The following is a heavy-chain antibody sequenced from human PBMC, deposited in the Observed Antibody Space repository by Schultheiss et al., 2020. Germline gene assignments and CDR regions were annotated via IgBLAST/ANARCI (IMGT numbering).Heavy chain of an antibody. CDR2: IIPIFGTA. V-gene: IGHV1-69*13. CDR3: ARRAYSGYDSHFDY. CDR1: GGTFSSYA. Sequence: SVKVSCKASGGTFSSYAISWVRQAPGQGLEWMGGIIPIFGTANYAQKCQGRVTITADESTSTAYMELSSLRSEDTAVYYCARRAYSGYDSHFDYWGQGTLFSGYS. D-gene: IGHD5-12*01. J-gene: IGHJ4*02.